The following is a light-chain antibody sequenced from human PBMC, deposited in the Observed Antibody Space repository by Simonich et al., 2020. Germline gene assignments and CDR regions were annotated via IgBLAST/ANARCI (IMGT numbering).Light chain of an antibody. CDR3: STWDYSLSAQV. CDR1: SNNVGSYA. V-gene: IGLV1-44*01. Sequence: QSALTQEASVSGTVGQKVTLSCTGNSNNVGSYAVGWYQKISHVAPKTVMFGNSPPSGIPDRFSGSKSGTTASLTISGLQPEDEADYYCSTWDYSLSAQVFGGGTKLTVL. CDR2: GNS. J-gene: IGLJ3*02.